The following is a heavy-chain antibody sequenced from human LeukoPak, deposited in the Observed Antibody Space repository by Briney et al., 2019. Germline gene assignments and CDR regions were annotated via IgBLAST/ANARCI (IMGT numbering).Heavy chain of an antibody. V-gene: IGHV3-23*01. J-gene: IGHJ4*02. Sequence: QPGGSLRLSCAASGFTFDDYAMHWVRQAPGKGLEWVSGISGSGHNTHYADSVKGRFTISRDNSKSTLHLQMNSLRAEDTAVYYCAKGSGYDTDFDYWGQGTLATVSS. CDR2: ISGSGHNT. D-gene: IGHD3-9*01. CDR3: AKGSGYDTDFDY. CDR1: GFTFDDYA.